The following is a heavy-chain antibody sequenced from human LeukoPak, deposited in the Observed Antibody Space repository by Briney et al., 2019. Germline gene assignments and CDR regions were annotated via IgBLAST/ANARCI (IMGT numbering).Heavy chain of an antibody. V-gene: IGHV1-2*02. Sequence: ASVKVSCKASGYTFTGYYMHWVRQAPGQGLEWMGWINPNSGGANYAQKFQGRVTMTRDTSISTAYMELSRLRSDDTAAYYCARRGYSYGYGMSLWGQGTLVTVSS. CDR2: INPNSGGA. CDR1: GYTFTGYY. J-gene: IGHJ4*02. D-gene: IGHD5-18*01. CDR3: ARRGYSYGYGMSL.